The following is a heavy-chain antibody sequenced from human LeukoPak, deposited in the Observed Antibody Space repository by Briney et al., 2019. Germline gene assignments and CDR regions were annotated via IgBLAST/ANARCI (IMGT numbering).Heavy chain of an antibody. D-gene: IGHD1-26*01. CDR2: INPNSGGT. J-gene: IGHJ3*02. Sequence: ASAKVSCKASGYTFTGYYMHWVRQAPGQGLEWMGWINPNSGGTNYAQKFQGWVTMTRDTSISTAYMELSRLRSDDTAVYYCARDSGGGSYNDAFDIWGQGTMVTVSS. CDR1: GYTFTGYY. V-gene: IGHV1-2*04. CDR3: ARDSGGGSYNDAFDI.